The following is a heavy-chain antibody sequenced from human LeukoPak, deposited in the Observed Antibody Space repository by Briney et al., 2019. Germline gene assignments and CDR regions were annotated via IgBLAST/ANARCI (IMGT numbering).Heavy chain of an antibody. V-gene: IGHV4-59*01. D-gene: IGHD3-3*01. Sequence: PSETLSLTCTVSGGSISSYYWSWIRQPPGKGLEWIGYIYYSGSTNYNPSLKSRVTISVDTSKNQFSLKLSSVTAADTAVYYCARGGGFLEWLSYYLDYWGQGTLVTVSS. CDR3: ARGGGFLEWLSYYLDY. CDR1: GGSISSYY. J-gene: IGHJ4*02. CDR2: IYYSGST.